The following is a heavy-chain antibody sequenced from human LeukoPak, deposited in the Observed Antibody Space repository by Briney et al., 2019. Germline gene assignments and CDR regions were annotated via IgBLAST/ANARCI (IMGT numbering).Heavy chain of an antibody. CDR1: GASISNYY. Sequence: SETLSLTCTVSGASISNYYWICIRQPAGKGLEWIGRIYTSGSTNYNPSLKSRVTMSVDTSKNQFSLKLSSVTAADTAVYYCARVVGATYDAFDIWGQGTMVTVSS. V-gene: IGHV4-4*07. CDR3: ARVVGATYDAFDI. J-gene: IGHJ3*02. D-gene: IGHD1-26*01. CDR2: IYTSGST.